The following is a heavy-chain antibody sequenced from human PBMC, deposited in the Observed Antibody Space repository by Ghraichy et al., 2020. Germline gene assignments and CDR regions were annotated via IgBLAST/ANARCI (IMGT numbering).Heavy chain of an antibody. CDR2: IYDSGKT. Sequence: SETLSLTCTVSGGSITTGGYYWSWIRQHPRKGLEWIGYIYDSGKTYSKSSLESRVSISLDALKNQFSLQLRSVTAADTAMYYCARSWDYDNSGAFYFDSWGQGILVTVSS. CDR3: ARSWDYDNSGAFYFDS. D-gene: IGHD3-22*01. V-gene: IGHV4-31*03. CDR1: GGSITTGGYY. J-gene: IGHJ4*02.